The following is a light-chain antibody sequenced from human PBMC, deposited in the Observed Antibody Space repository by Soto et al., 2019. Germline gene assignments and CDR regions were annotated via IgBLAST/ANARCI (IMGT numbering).Light chain of an antibody. V-gene: IGLV2-14*01. CDR3: SSYTSSSTLYV. CDR1: SSDVGGYNY. CDR2: DVS. J-gene: IGLJ1*01. Sequence: QSVLTQPASVSGSPGQSITISCTGTSSDVGGYNYVSWYQQHPGKAPKLMIYDVSNRPSGVSNRFSGSKSGNTASLTISGLQAEDEADYCCSSYTSSSTLYVFGTGT.